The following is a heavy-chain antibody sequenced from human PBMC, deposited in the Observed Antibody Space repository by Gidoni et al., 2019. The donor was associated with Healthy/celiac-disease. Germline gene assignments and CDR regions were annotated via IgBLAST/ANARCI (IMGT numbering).Heavy chain of an antibody. CDR3: ARQLYYYDSSGYYPSFDY. J-gene: IGHJ4*02. D-gene: IGHD3-22*01. Sequence: QLQLQESGPGLVKPSETLSLTCTVPGCSISSSSYYWGWIRQPPGKGLEWIGSIYYSGSTYYNPSLKSRVTISVDTSKNQFSLKLSSVTAADTAVYYCARQLYYYDSSGYYPSFDYWGQGTLVTVSS. V-gene: IGHV4-39*01. CDR1: GCSISSSSYY. CDR2: IYYSGST.